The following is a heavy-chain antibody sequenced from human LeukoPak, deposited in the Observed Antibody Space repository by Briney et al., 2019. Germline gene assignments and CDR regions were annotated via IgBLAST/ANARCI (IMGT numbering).Heavy chain of an antibody. V-gene: IGHV3-7*01. D-gene: IGHD1-7*01. Sequence: GGSLRLSCAAAGFTFSSHWMSWVRQAPGKGLEWVANIRQDGNEKYYVDSVKGRFTISRDNAKNSMYLQMNSLRAEDTAVYYCARGMKLQLPASSGSFNGMDVWGQGTTVTVSS. CDR3: ARGMKLQLPASSGSFNGMDV. J-gene: IGHJ6*02. CDR1: GFTFSSHW. CDR2: IRQDGNEK.